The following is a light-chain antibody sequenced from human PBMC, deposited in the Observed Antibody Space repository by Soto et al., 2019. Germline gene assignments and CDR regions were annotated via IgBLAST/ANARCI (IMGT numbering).Light chain of an antibody. CDR1: QSISSW. V-gene: IGKV1-5*03. J-gene: IGKJ1*01. CDR2: KAS. Sequence: DIQMTQSPSTLSASVGDRVTITCLAIQSISSWLAWYQQKPGKAPKILIYKASRLDSGVPSRYRGSGSGTEFTLTISSLQPDDFETYYCQQYDGFSRTFGQGTKVDIK. CDR3: QQYDGFSRT.